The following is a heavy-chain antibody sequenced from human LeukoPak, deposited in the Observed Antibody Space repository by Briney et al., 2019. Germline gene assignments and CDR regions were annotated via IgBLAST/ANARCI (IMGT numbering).Heavy chain of an antibody. CDR3: TRAITYFYGSVTYDWFES. V-gene: IGHV3-23*01. CDR1: GFTFSSYA. D-gene: IGHD3-10*01. CDR2: FSGSGGST. Sequence: GGSLRLSCAASGFTFSSYAMSWVRQAPGKGLECISGFSGSGGSTYYADSVKGRFTISRDNAKNTVYLQMNSLRVDDTAVYFCTRAITYFYGSVTYDWFESWGQGIRVTVSS. J-gene: IGHJ5*01.